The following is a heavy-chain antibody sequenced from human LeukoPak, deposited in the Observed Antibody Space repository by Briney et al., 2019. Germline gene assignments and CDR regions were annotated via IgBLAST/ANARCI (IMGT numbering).Heavy chain of an antibody. D-gene: IGHD5-18*01. J-gene: IGHJ4*02. Sequence: PGGSLRLSCVASGFTFGKYWMSWVRQAPGKGLEWVANIKLDGSEKNYVDSVKGRFTISRDNTKNSLYLQMNSLRVEDTAVFYCAREDTALVIAYWGQGTLVTVSS. V-gene: IGHV3-7*03. CDR3: AREDTALVIAY. CDR2: IKLDGSEK. CDR1: GFTFGKYW.